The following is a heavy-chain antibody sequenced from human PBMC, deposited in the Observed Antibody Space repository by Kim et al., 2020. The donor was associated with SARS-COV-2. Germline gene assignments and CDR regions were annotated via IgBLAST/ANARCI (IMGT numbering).Heavy chain of an antibody. V-gene: IGHV3-23*01. D-gene: IGHD4-17*01. CDR3: AKGGTVTKCFDP. CDR1: GFTFSSYA. CDR2: ISGSGGTA. Sequence: GGSLRLSCEASGFTFSSYAMSWVRQAPGKGLEWVSSISGSGGTAYYADSVKGRFTISRDNWKHTLYLQMNSLRVEDTAVYYCAKGGTVTKCFDPWGQGTL. J-gene: IGHJ5*02.